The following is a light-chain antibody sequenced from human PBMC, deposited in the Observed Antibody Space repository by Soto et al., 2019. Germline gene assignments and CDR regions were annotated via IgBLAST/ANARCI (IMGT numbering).Light chain of an antibody. CDR3: CSYAGSSTYV. J-gene: IGLJ1*01. CDR2: EVS. Sequence: QPVLTQPASVSGSPGQSITISCTGTSSDVGSYNFVSWHQQHPGKAPKLMIYEVSKRPSGVSNRFSGSKSGNTASLTISGLQAEDEADYYCCSYAGSSTYVFGTGTKLTVL. V-gene: IGLV2-23*02. CDR1: SSDVGSYNF.